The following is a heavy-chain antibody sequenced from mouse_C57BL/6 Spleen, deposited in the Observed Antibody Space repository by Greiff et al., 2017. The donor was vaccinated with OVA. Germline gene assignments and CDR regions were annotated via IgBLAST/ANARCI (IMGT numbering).Heavy chain of an antibody. CDR2: TFYSGIT. V-gene: IGHV3-3*01. D-gene: IGHD2-5*01. Sequence: EVQLQQSGPSLVRPSQTLSLTCTVTGFSINSYCYWIWIRQFPGNKLEFIGYTFYSGITYYNPSLESRTYITRDTSKNQFSLKLSSVTTEDTATYCCARDSSNLYYAMDYWGQGTSVTVSS. CDR3: ARDSSNLYYAMDY. CDR1: GFSINSYCY. J-gene: IGHJ4*01.